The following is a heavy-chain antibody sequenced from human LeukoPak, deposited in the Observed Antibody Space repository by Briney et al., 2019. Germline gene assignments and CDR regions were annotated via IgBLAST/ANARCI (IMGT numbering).Heavy chain of an antibody. Sequence: GASVTVSCKASGYTFTSYDINWVGQATGQGLEWMGWINPNSGNTGYAQKFPGTLTMTRNTSISTAYMELSSLRSEDTAVYYCARVCRTTAAGTPCFGYWSQGTLVTVSS. CDR2: INPNSGNT. CDR3: ARVCRTTAAGTPCFGY. V-gene: IGHV1-8*01. J-gene: IGHJ4*02. D-gene: IGHD6-13*01. CDR1: GYTFTSYD.